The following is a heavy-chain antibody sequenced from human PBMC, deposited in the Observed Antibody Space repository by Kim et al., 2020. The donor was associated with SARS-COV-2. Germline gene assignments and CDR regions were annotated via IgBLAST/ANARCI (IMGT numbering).Heavy chain of an antibody. J-gene: IGHJ3*02. CDR2: IKSKTDGGTT. V-gene: IGHV3-15*01. Sequence: GGSLRLSCAASGFTFSNAWMSWVRQAPGKGLEWVGRIKSKTDGGTTDYAAPVKGRFTISRDDSKNTLYLQMNSLKTEDTAVYYCTSRITMIVAARGDAFDIWGQGTMVTVSS. CDR3: TSRITMIVAARGDAFDI. D-gene: IGHD3-22*01. CDR1: GFTFSNAW.